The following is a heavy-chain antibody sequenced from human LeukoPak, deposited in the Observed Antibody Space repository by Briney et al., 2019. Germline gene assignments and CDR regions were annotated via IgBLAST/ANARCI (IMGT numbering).Heavy chain of an antibody. Sequence: SETLSLTCTVSGGSISSYYWSWIRQPAGKGLEWIGSIYYSGSTCYNPSLKSRVTISVDTSKNQFSLKLSSVTAADTAVYYCARVLSSAIDYWGQGTLVTVSS. V-gene: IGHV4-4*07. CDR2: IYYSGST. CDR1: GGSISSYY. CDR3: ARVLSSAIDY. J-gene: IGHJ4*02. D-gene: IGHD2/OR15-2a*01.